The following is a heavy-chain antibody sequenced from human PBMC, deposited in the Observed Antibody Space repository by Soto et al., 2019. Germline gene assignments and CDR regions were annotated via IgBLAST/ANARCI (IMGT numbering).Heavy chain of an antibody. CDR1: GYSFTSYW. CDR2: IYPGDSDT. J-gene: IGHJ6*03. Sequence: PGESLKISCKGSGYSFTSYWIGWVRQMPGKGLEWMGIIYPGDSDTRYSPSFQGQVTISADKSISTAYLQWSSLKASDTAMYYFVSHASSKAYYMDVWGKATTVTVSS. CDR3: VSHASSKAYYMDV. V-gene: IGHV5-51*01. D-gene: IGHD6-13*01.